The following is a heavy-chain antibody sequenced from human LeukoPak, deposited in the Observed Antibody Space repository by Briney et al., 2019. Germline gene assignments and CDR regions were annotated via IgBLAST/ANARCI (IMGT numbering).Heavy chain of an antibody. CDR3: AKDALISFRGAWSHSDY. CDR1: GFTFSSYW. D-gene: IGHD3-16*02. Sequence: GGSLRLSCAASGFTFSSYWMSWVRQAPGRGLEWVANIKQDGSEKYYVDSVKGRFTISRDNSKNTLYLQMNSLRAEDTAVYYCAKDALISFRGAWSHSDYWGQGTLVTVSS. CDR2: IKQDGSEK. V-gene: IGHV3-7*03. J-gene: IGHJ4*02.